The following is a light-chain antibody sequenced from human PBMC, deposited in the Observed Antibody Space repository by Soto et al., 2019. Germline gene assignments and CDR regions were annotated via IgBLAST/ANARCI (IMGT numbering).Light chain of an antibody. Sequence: EIVFTQSPATLSLSPGEKATLSCRASQSIGLAIAWYQHKPGQAPRLLIFDASQRATGIPARFRGSGSGTDFTLSISSLEPEDFAVYYCQQRTDRPPWTFAQGTKVDIK. CDR3: QQRTDRPPWT. J-gene: IGKJ1*01. V-gene: IGKV3-11*01. CDR1: QSIGLA. CDR2: DAS.